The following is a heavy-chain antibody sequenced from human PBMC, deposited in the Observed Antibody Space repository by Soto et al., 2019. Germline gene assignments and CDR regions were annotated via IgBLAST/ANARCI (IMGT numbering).Heavy chain of an antibody. Sequence: GGSLRLSCAASGFTYSTYTMHWVRQAPGKGLEWVAVISYDGNNKFYADSVKGRFTISRDSTKQTLYLQMNSLRPDDTAVYYCARLLPYDSSGYVGFDYWGQGTLVTVSS. CDR1: GFTYSTYT. CDR2: ISYDGNNK. J-gene: IGHJ4*02. CDR3: ARLLPYDSSGYVGFDY. V-gene: IGHV3-30-3*01. D-gene: IGHD3-22*01.